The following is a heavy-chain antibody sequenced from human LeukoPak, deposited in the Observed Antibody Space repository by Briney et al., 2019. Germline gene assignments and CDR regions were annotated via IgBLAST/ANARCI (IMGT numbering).Heavy chain of an antibody. V-gene: IGHV4-31*03. D-gene: IGHD4-11*01. CDR1: GGSISSGGYY. CDR2: IYYSGST. J-gene: IGHJ2*01. CDR3: AREQSRYYSNYGLDWYFDL. Sequence: SETLSLTCTVSGGSISSGGYYWSWLRQHPGKGREWIGYIYYSGSTYYNPSLKSRVTISVDTSKNQFSLKLSSVTAADTAVYYCAREQSRYYSNYGLDWYFDLWGRGTLVTVSS.